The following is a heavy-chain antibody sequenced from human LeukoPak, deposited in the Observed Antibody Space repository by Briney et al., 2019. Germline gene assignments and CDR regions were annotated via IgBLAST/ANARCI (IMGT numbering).Heavy chain of an antibody. CDR1: GFTFSSYA. CDR2: IRSKADGGTA. J-gene: IGHJ4*02. Sequence: GSLRLSCAASGFTFSSYAMSWVRQAPGQGLEWLGRIRSKADGGTADYAAPVTGRFTISRDDSKNTLYLQMNSLKAEDTAVYYCAADRGACPDWGQGSLVTVSS. D-gene: IGHD5-12*01. V-gene: IGHV3-15*01. CDR3: AADRGACPD.